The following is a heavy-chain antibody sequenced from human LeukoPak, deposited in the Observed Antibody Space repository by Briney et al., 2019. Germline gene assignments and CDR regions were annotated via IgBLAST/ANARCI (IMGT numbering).Heavy chain of an antibody. CDR2: ISSIDGST. D-gene: IGHD1-26*01. J-gene: IGHJ4*02. CDR3: AKVASGSYYNWPFDY. V-gene: IGHV3-23*01. CDR1: GFTFSSYS. Sequence: SGGSLRLSCAASGFTFSSYSMNWVRQAPGKGLEWVSGISSIDGSTYYADSVKGRFTVSRDNSKNTLYLQMNSLRAEDTAVYYCAKVASGSYYNWPFDYWGQGTLVTVSS.